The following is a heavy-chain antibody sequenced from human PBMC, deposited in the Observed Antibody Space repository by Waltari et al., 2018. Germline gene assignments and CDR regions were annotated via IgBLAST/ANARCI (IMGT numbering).Heavy chain of an antibody. CDR1: GVLFSSDA. J-gene: IGHJ6*02. CDR3: ARDEGWLLFPYYAMDV. D-gene: IGHD2-2*01. CDR2: ISYEGSAK. Sequence: QGQLVESGGGVVQPGRSLRLSCAGSGVLFSSDAMPWVRQGPGKGLEWVALISYEGSAKFYVDPVKGRFAISRDNSKDTLYLQMNSLRAEDTAVYYCARDEGWLLFPYYAMDVWGQGATVTVS. V-gene: IGHV3-30*01.